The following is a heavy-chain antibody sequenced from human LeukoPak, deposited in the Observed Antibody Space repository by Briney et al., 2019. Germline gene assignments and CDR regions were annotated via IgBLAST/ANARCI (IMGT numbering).Heavy chain of an antibody. V-gene: IGHV3-30*04. D-gene: IGHD2-2*01. CDR2: ISFDGGNK. CDR1: GFIFSSYA. CDR3: ARDEGYCSSISCYVYGMDV. Sequence: PGRSLRLSCAASGFIFSSYAMHWVRQAPGKGLEWVAVISFDGGNKYYADSVKGRFTVSRDNSKNTLYLQMNSLRAEDTAVYYCARDEGYCSSISCYVYGMDVWGQGTTVTVSS. J-gene: IGHJ6*02.